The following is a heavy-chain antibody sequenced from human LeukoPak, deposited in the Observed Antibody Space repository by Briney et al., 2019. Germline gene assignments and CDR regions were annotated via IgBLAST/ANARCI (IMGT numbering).Heavy chain of an antibody. V-gene: IGHV1-18*01. CDR3: ARVSAVYSYGYDY. Sequence: GASVKVSCKASGYTFTSHTIAWVRQAPGQGLEWLGHNGNTNYAQKVQGRVTMTTDTSTGTAYMELRSLRSDDTAVYYCARVSAVYSYGYDYWGQGTLVTVSS. CDR2: NGNT. CDR1: GYTFTSHT. J-gene: IGHJ4*02. D-gene: IGHD5-18*01.